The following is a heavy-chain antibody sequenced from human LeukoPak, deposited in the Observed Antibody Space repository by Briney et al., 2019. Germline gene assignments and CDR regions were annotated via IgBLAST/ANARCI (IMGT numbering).Heavy chain of an antibody. J-gene: IGHJ4*02. CDR2: ILTNGNVI. Sequence: GGSLRLSCVVSGVTFSSYSMNWVRQAPGKGLEWLSYILTNGNVIYYGDSVKGRFTVSRDNAKNSLYLQINSLRDDDTAIYYCTTVRGPTLQTCYFDYWGQGTLVTVSS. V-gene: IGHV3-48*02. CDR1: GVTFSSYS. CDR3: TTVRGPTLQTCYFDY.